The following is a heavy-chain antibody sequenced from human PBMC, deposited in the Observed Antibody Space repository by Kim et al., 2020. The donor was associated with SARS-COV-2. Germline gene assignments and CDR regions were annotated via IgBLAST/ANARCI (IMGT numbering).Heavy chain of an antibody. J-gene: IGHJ4*02. CDR3: ARHAVAGTGRSSFDY. Sequence: DSRRGGFTIYRDRSKKTVYLQMNSLRAEDTAVYYCARHAVAGTGRSSFDYWGQGTLVTVSS. D-gene: IGHD6-13*01. V-gene: IGHV3-23*01.